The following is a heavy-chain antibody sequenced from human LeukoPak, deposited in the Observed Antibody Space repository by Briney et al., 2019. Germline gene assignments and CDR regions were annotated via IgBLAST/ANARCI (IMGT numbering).Heavy chain of an antibody. Sequence: ASVKVSCKASGYTFTSYGISWVRQAPGQGLEWMGWISAYNGNTNYAQKLQGRVTMTTDTSTSTAYMELRSLRSDDTAVYYCARDREGHQWLVCFRLFDYWGQGTLVTVSS. D-gene: IGHD6-19*01. CDR1: GYTFTSYG. J-gene: IGHJ4*02. CDR3: ARDREGHQWLVCFRLFDY. CDR2: ISAYNGNT. V-gene: IGHV1-18*01.